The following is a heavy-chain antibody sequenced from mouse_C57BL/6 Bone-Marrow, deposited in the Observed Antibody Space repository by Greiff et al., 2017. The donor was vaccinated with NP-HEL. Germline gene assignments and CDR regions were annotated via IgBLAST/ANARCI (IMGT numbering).Heavy chain of an antibody. Sequence: EVQLQQSGAELVRPWASVKLSCTVSGFNIKDDYMHWVKQRPEQGLEWIGWIDPENGDTEYASKFQGKATITADTSSNTAYLQLSSLTSEDTAVYYCTTGGSSPYAMDYWGQGTSVTVSS. V-gene: IGHV14-4*01. D-gene: IGHD1-1*01. J-gene: IGHJ4*01. CDR1: GFNIKDDY. CDR2: IDPENGDT. CDR3: TTGGSSPYAMDY.